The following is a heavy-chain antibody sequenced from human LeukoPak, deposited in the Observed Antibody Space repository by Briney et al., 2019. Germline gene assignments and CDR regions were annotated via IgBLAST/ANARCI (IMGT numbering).Heavy chain of an antibody. Sequence: SETLSLTCTASGGSNRSSSYYWGWIRQPPGEGLEWIGNIYYTGSTFYNPSLKSRVIISVDTSENQFSLKLSSVTAADTAVYYCAIAAAGNTPRYYFAYWGQGTLVIVSS. J-gene: IGHJ4*02. CDR3: AIAAAGNTPRYYFAY. CDR1: GGSNRSSSYY. CDR2: IYYTGST. V-gene: IGHV4-39*07. D-gene: IGHD6-13*01.